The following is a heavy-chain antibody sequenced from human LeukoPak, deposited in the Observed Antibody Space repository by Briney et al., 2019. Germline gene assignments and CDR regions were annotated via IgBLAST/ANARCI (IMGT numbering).Heavy chain of an antibody. Sequence: PSETLSLTCTVSGASISSSGYFWGWIRQPPGKGLEWIGSIFYDGSTYYNPSLKSRVSISVDTSKNQFSLKLSSVTAADTAVYYCARRQGGYPIFRWGQGTLVTVSS. CDR3: ARRQGGYPIFR. V-gene: IGHV4-39*01. CDR1: GASISSSGYF. CDR2: IFYDGST. J-gene: IGHJ4*02. D-gene: IGHD1-26*01.